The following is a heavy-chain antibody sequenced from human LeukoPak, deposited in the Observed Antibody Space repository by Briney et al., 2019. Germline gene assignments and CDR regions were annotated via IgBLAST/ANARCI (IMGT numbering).Heavy chain of an antibody. CDR1: GFTFSNYA. CDR2: ISSSSSYI. J-gene: IGHJ4*02. D-gene: IGHD1-20*01. V-gene: IGHV3-21*01. Sequence: GGSLRLSCAASGFTFSNYAMTWVRQAPGKGLEWVSTISSSSSYIYYADSVKGRFTISRDNAKNSLYLQMNSLRAEDTAVYYCARARITGTTLPVDYWGQGTLVTVSS. CDR3: ARARITGTTLPVDY.